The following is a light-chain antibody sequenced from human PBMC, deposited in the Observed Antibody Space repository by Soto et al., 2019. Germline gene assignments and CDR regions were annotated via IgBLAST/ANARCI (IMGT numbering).Light chain of an antibody. V-gene: IGKV1-33*01. CDR3: QKYNSAPLT. Sequence: DIQMTQSPSSLSASVGDRVTIPCQASQDISNYLNWYQQKPGKAPKLLIYYASNLKTGVPSRFSGSGSGTEFTLTISSLQPDDVAAYYCQKYNSAPLTFGGGTKVDIK. CDR2: YAS. J-gene: IGKJ4*01. CDR1: QDISNY.